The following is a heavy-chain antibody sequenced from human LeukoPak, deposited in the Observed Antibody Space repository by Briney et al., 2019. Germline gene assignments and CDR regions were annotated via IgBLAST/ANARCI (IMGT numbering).Heavy chain of an antibody. CDR1: GFTFSSYA. CDR2: ISGSGGST. Sequence: GGSLRLSCAASGFTFSSYAMSWVRQAPGKGLEWVSAISGSGGSTYYADSVKGRFTISRDNSKNTLYLQMNSLRVEDTAVYYCARAHNWKYGTFDYWGQGTLVTVSS. V-gene: IGHV3-23*01. CDR3: ARAHNWKYGTFDY. J-gene: IGHJ4*02. D-gene: IGHD1-7*01.